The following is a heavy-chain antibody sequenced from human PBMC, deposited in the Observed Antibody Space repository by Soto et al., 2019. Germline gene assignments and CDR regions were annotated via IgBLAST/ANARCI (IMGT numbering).Heavy chain of an antibody. CDR1: GLTISGKKY. V-gene: IGHV3-53*01. Sequence: ESGGGLIQPGESLRLSCAAFGLTISGKKYVAWVRQAPGKGLEWVSGLYDVDGSFYADSVRGRFTTSSDSSKTTVYLQMNDLRPDDTAVYYCATWHEREHSYDVWGQGKTGTVSS. CDR2: LYDVDGS. J-gene: IGHJ3*01. D-gene: IGHD1-1*01. CDR3: ATWHEREHSYDV.